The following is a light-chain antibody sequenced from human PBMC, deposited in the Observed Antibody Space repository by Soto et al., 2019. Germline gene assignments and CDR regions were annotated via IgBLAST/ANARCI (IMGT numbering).Light chain of an antibody. CDR3: HQTYVTPYI. Sequence: DLQMTQSPIYLSAAVGDRVTITCRASRNIGTYLSWFQQKPGTGPKLLIYAVSNLQNGVPSRFSGRGSGTEFTLTITGLQPEDFATYYCHQTYVTPYIFGQGTKLEI. CDR2: AVS. CDR1: RNIGTY. J-gene: IGKJ2*01. V-gene: IGKV1-39*01.